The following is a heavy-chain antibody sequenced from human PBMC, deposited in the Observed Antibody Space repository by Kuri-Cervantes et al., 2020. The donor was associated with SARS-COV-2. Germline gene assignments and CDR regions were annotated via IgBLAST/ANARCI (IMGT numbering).Heavy chain of an antibody. CDR1: GFTFDDYA. V-gene: IGHV3-43D*03. CDR2: ISWDGGST. CDR3: ASMGGIPDYYYYMDV. J-gene: IGHJ6*03. Sequence: LSLTCAASGFTFDDYAMHWVRQAPGKGLEWVSLISWDGGSTYYADSVKGRFTTSRDNSKNSLYLQMNSLRAEDTAVYYCASMGGIPDYYYYMDVWGKGTTVTVSS. D-gene: IGHD3-16*01.